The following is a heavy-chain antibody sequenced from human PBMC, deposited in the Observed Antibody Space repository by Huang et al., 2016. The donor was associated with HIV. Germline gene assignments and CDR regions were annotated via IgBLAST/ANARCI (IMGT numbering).Heavy chain of an antibody. D-gene: IGHD3-16*01. Sequence: QIHLVQSGPEVKQPGASVQVSCKASGYKFHIHELTWVRQSPGQGLEWMGWISGDNVSTRFAQKFQDRLTMTTDVATSTAYLELRSLRLDDTAVYYCARTKGEFDFWGQGALVTVSS. CDR2: ISGDNVST. CDR3: ARTKGEFDF. V-gene: IGHV1-18*04. J-gene: IGHJ4*02. CDR1: GYKFHIHE.